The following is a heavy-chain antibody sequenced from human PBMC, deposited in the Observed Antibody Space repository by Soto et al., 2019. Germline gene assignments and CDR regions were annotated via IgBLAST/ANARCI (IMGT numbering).Heavy chain of an antibody. CDR3: AREVQVHTPAFGY. Sequence: QVQLVQSGAEMKKPGSSVKVSCQSSGGTFNTYAMNWVRQAPGQGPEWMGDISPMFGAANYAPKFQGRVTITPDDSTDTSYMQLSSWTAEDTALYFCAREVQVHTPAFGYWGQRSLITVSS. CDR1: GGTFNTYA. D-gene: IGHD3-10*01. V-gene: IGHV1-69*19. J-gene: IGHJ4*02. CDR2: ISPMFGAA.